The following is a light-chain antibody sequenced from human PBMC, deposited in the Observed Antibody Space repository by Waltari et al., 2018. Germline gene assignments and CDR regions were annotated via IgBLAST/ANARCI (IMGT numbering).Light chain of an antibody. CDR2: ANK. Sequence: QSVLTQPPSVSGAPGQSITISCTGSSSNFGAGYDVHWYQQLPGTAPKLLIYANKKRPSGVPDRFSGSKSGTSASLAITGLQAEDEADYYCQSFDRSLSASVFGGGTKLTVL. V-gene: IGLV1-40*01. CDR1: SSNFGAGYD. J-gene: IGLJ3*02. CDR3: QSFDRSLSASV.